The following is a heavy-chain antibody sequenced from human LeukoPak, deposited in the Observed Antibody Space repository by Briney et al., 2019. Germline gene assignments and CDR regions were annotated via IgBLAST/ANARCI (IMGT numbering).Heavy chain of an antibody. V-gene: IGHV1-69*05. Sequence: SVKVSCKASGGTFSSYAINWVRQAPGQGLEWMGGIIPIFGTANYAQKFQGRVTITTDESTSTAYMELSSLRSEDTAVYYCARTNGVRAAGLCLGYWGQGTLVTVSS. J-gene: IGHJ4*02. CDR2: IIPIFGTA. D-gene: IGHD6-13*01. CDR3: ARTNGVRAAGLCLGY. CDR1: GGTFSSYA.